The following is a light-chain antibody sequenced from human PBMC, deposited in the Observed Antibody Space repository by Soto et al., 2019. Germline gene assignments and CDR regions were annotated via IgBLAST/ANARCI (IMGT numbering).Light chain of an antibody. CDR3: QQYDNWPLT. Sequence: EIVLTQSPGTLSLSPGERATLSCRASQSVRNNYLAWYQQKPGQAPRFLIYGASTRATGIPARFSGSGSGTEFTLTISSLQSEDFAVYYCQQYDNWPLTFGGGTKVDIK. CDR2: GAS. V-gene: IGKV3-15*01. J-gene: IGKJ4*01. CDR1: QSVRNN.